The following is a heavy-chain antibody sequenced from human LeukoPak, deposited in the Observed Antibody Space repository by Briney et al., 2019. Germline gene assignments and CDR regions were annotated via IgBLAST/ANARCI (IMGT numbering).Heavy chain of an antibody. D-gene: IGHD6-19*01. J-gene: IGHJ6*03. CDR1: GFTFSSYW. CDR3: ARVDSSGWYGYYYYYMDV. V-gene: IGHV3-7*01. CDR2: IKQDGSEK. Sequence: PWGSLRLSCAASGFTFSSYWMSWVRQAPGKGLEWVANIKQDGSEKYYVDSVKGRFTISRDNAKNSLYLQMNSLRAEDTAVYYCARVDSSGWYGYYYYYMDVWGKGTTVTISS.